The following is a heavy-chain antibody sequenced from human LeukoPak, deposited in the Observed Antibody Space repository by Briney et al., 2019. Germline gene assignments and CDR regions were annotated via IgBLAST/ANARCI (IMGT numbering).Heavy chain of an antibody. V-gene: IGHV1-69*05. D-gene: IGHD6-13*01. CDR2: IIPIFGTA. Sequence: ASVKVSCKASGGTFSSYAISWVRQAPGQGLEWMGGIIPIFGTANYAQKFQGRVTITTDESTSTAYMELSSLRSEDTAVYYCARGIAAAGGPYYYYMDVWGKGTTVTASS. CDR1: GGTFSSYA. J-gene: IGHJ6*03. CDR3: ARGIAAAGGPYYYYMDV.